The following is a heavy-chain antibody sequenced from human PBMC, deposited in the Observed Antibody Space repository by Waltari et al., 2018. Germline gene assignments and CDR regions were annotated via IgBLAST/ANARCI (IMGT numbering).Heavy chain of an antibody. D-gene: IGHD6-13*01. CDR1: SGSISSGSYY. CDR3: ARSGIAAAGNYFQH. J-gene: IGHJ1*01. CDR2: LYTSGST. V-gene: IGHV4-61*02. Sequence: QVQLQESGPGLVKPSQTLSLTCPVSSGSISSGSYYWSWIRHPAGKGLEWIGRLYTSGSTSYNPSLKTRVTISVDTSKNHLSLKLTSVTAADTAVYYCARSGIAAAGNYFQHWGQGTLVTVSS.